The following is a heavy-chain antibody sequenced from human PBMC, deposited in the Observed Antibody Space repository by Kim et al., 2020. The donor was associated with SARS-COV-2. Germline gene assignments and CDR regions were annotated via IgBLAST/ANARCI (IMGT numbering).Heavy chain of an antibody. V-gene: IGHV5-51*01. Sequence: GESLKISCKGSGYSFTSYWIGWVRQMPGKGLEWMGIIYPGDSDTRYSPSFQGQVTISADKSISTAYLQWSSLKASDTAMYYCARGRAYCGGDCYSEFDYWGQGTLVTVSS. D-gene: IGHD2-21*02. CDR3: ARGRAYCGGDCYSEFDY. J-gene: IGHJ4*02. CDR2: IYPGDSDT. CDR1: GYSFTSYW.